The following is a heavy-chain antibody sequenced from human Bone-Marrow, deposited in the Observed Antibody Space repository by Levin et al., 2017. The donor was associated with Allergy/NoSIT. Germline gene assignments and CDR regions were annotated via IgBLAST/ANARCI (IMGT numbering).Heavy chain of an antibody. CDR3: AKDLVHYGGSPSFDY. CDR1: GFTFNNYA. V-gene: IGHV3-23*01. CDR2: TSASGGNT. J-gene: IGHJ4*02. D-gene: IGHD4-23*01. Sequence: LSLTCAGSGFTFNNYAMSWVRQAPGKGLEWVSHTSASGGNTYYAKSVKGRFAISRDNSKNTLYLQMNSLRVEDTALYYCAKDLVHYGGSPSFDYWGQGTLVTVSS.